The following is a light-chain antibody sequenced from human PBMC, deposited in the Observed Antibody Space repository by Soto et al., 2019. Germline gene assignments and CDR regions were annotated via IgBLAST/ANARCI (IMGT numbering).Light chain of an antibody. Sequence: QSVLTQPRSVSGSPGQSVTISCTGTSSDVGAYNYVSWYQQHPAKAPNLMIYDVSKRPSVVPDRFSGSKSGNTASLTISGLQAEDEGDYYCCSYTNSAYVFGTGTKLTVL. V-gene: IGLV2-11*01. CDR2: DVS. CDR1: SSDVGAYNY. J-gene: IGLJ1*01. CDR3: CSYTNSAYV.